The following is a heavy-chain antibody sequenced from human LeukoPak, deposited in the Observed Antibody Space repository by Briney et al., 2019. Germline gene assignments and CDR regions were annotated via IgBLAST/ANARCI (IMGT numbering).Heavy chain of an antibody. D-gene: IGHD5-24*01. V-gene: IGHV4-59*01. CDR1: GASISSYF. Sequence: SETLSLTCTVSGASISSYFWNWIRQPPGKGLEWIGYISYSGSTNYNPSLKSRVTISVDTSKNQFSLKLSSVTAADTAVYYCAMTPASLDVWGQGTTVTVSS. CDR3: AMTPASLDV. J-gene: IGHJ6*02. CDR2: ISYSGST.